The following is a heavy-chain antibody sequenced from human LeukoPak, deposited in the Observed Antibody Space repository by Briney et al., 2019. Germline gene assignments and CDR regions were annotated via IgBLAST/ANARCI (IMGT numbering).Heavy chain of an antibody. CDR2: ISYDGSNK. J-gene: IGHJ4*02. Sequence: GRSLRLSCAASGFTFSSFAMHWVRQAPGKGLEWVAVISYDGSNKYYADSVKGRFTISRDNSKNTLYLQMNSLRAEDTAVYYCARVPLIAAAGTAVYFDYWGQGTLVTVSS. CDR1: GFTFSSFA. V-gene: IGHV3-30*04. D-gene: IGHD6-13*01. CDR3: ARVPLIAAAGTAVYFDY.